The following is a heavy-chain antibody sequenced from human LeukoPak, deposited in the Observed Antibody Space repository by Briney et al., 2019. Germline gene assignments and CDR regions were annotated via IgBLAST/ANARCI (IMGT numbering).Heavy chain of an antibody. Sequence: GASVKVSCKASGYTFTNYYMHWVRQAPGQGLEWMGWIHPNSDGTNYAQKFQGRVTMTRDTSINTAYMELSRLRSDDTGIYYCARGGGTVFGMVNDWGQGTLVTVSS. D-gene: IGHD3-3*01. CDR1: GYTFTNYY. V-gene: IGHV1-2*02. J-gene: IGHJ4*02. CDR3: ARGGGTVFGMVND. CDR2: IHPNSDGT.